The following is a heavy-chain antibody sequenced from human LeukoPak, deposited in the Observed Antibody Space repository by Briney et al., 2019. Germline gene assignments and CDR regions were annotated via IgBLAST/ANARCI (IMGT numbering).Heavy chain of an antibody. J-gene: IGHJ4*02. CDR3: AKSPQEDTAMVHYFDY. V-gene: IGHV3-23*01. CDR1: GFTFSSYA. D-gene: IGHD5-18*01. Sequence: SGGSLRLSCAASGFTFSSYAMSWLRQAPGKGLEWVSTISGSGGSTYYADSVKGRFTISRDNSKNTLYLQMNSLRAEDTAVYYCAKSPQEDTAMVHYFDYWGQGTLVTVSS. CDR2: ISGSGGST.